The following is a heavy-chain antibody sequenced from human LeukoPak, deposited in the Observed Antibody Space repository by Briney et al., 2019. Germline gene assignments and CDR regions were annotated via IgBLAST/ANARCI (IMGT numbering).Heavy chain of an antibody. V-gene: IGHV3-23*01. J-gene: IGHJ4*02. CDR2: ISGSGGST. CDR1: GFTFSDYY. D-gene: IGHD5-18*01. CDR3: ASRPLSKRGYSYGYGGSLIDY. Sequence: PGGSLRRSCAASGFTFSDYYMSWIRQAPGKGLEWVSAISGSGGSTYYADSVKGRFTISRDNSKNTLYLQMNSLRAEDTAVYYCASRPLSKRGYSYGYGGSLIDYWGQGTLVTVSS.